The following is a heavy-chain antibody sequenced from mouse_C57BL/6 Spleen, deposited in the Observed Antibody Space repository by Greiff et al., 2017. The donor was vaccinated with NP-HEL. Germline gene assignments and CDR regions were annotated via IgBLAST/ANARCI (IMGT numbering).Heavy chain of an antibody. V-gene: IGHV1-61*01. CDR3: ARGIYYDYDGGAD. D-gene: IGHD2-4*01. J-gene: IGHJ3*01. CDR2: IYPSDSDT. Sequence: QVQLQQPGAELVRPGSSVKLSCKASGYTFTSYWMDWVKQRPGQGLEWIGNIYPSDSDTHYIQKFKDKATLTVDKSSSTDYMQRSSLTSEDSAVYYCARGIYYDYDGGADWGQGTLVTVSA. CDR1: GYTFTSYW.